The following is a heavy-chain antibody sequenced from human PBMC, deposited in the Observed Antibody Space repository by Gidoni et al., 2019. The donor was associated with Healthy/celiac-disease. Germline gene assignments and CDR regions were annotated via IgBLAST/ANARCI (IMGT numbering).Heavy chain of an antibody. CDR2: IYRSGST. V-gene: IGHV4-38-2*01. CDR1: GYAISSGYY. CDR3: ARGTVAVADTAIDY. D-gene: IGHD6-19*01. Sequence: QVQLQESGTGLVKPSENLSRTCGVVGYAISSGYYWGWIRQPPGKGLEWIGSIYRSGSTSDNPSLKIRVTISVDPSKTQFSLKLSSVTAADTAVYYCARGTVAVADTAIDYWGQGTLVTVSS. J-gene: IGHJ4*02.